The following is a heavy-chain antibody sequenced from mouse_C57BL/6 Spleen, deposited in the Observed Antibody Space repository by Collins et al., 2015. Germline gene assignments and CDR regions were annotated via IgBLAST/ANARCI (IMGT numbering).Heavy chain of an antibody. D-gene: IGHD2-4*01. J-gene: IGHJ4*01. CDR1: GYSITRGYY. Sequence: DVQLQESGPGLVKPSQSLSLTCSVTGYSITRGYYWNWIRQFPGNKLEWMGYISYDGSNNYNPSLKNRISITRDTSKNQFFLKLNSVTTEDTATYYCARGGLAGFHAMDYWGQGTSVTVSS. V-gene: IGHV3-6*02. CDR3: ARGGLAGFHAMDY. CDR2: ISYDGSN.